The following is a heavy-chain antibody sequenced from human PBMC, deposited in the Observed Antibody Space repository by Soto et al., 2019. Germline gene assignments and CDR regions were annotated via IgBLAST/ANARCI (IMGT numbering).Heavy chain of an antibody. V-gene: IGHV1-3*01. D-gene: IGHD6-19*01. CDR1: GYTFTGYA. Sequence: ASVKVSCTDSGYTFTGYAMHWVRQAPGQRLEWMGWINAGNGNTKYSQKFQGRVTITRDTSASTAYMELSSLRSEDTAVYYCARAVAVAADFDYWGQGTLVTVSS. J-gene: IGHJ4*02. CDR2: INAGNGNT. CDR3: ARAVAVAADFDY.